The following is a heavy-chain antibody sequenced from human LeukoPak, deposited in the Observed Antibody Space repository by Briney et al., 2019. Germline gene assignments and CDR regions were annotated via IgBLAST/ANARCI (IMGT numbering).Heavy chain of an antibody. V-gene: IGHV4-39*07. CDR1: GDSISSSSYY. CDR2: IYYSGST. Sequence: SETLSLTCTVSGDSISSSSYYWGWIRQPPGKGLEWIGSIYYSGSTSYNPSLKSRVTISLDTSKNQFSLKLSSVTAADTAVYYCARGPQLDPWGQGTLVTVSS. CDR3: ARGPQLDP. J-gene: IGHJ5*02.